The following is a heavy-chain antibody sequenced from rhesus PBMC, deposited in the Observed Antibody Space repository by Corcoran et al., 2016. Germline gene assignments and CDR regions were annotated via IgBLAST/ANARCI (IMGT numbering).Heavy chain of an antibody. CDR1: GFTFSDYY. Sequence: EVRLVESGGGLVQPGGSLRLSCAASGFTFSDYYMSWVRHAPGKGQEWVGFIRNKDNGGTAEYAAYVKGRFTISRDDSKSIASLQMNSLKTEDTAVYYCARGSGSFDYWVQGVLVTVSS. V-gene: IGHV3-116*02. CDR3: ARGSGSFDY. D-gene: IGHD6-25*01. CDR2: IRNKDNGGTA. J-gene: IGHJ4*01.